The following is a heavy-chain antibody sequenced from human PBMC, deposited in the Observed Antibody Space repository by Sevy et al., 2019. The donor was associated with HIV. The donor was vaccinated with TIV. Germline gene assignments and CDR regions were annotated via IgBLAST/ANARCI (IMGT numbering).Heavy chain of an antibody. V-gene: IGHV3-23*01. D-gene: IGHD2-8*01. CDR2: LSFGCGEI. CDR1: GFTFSKYS. Sequence: GGSLRLSCAASGFTFSKYSMSWVRQPPGKGLEWVSTLSFGCGEINYADSVKRRFTISRDNSESSVYLQMNNLRPDDTAVYYCAREGCTKPHDYWGQGTLVTVSS. J-gene: IGHJ4*02. CDR3: AREGCTKPHDY.